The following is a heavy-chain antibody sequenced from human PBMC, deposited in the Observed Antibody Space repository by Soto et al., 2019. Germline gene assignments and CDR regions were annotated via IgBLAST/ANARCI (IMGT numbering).Heavy chain of an antibody. D-gene: IGHD2-15*01. V-gene: IGHV3-23*01. CDR1: GFTFSSYA. J-gene: IGHJ4*02. CDR2: ISGSGGST. Sequence: EVQLLESGGGLVQPGGSLRLSCAASGFTFSSYAMSWVRQAPGKGLEWVSAISGSGGSTYYADSVKGRFTISRDNSKNTLYLQMNSLRAEDTAVYYCAKDGEGKVVVVDANDNGMFYYWGQGTLVTVSS. CDR3: AKDGEGKVVVVDANDNGMFYY.